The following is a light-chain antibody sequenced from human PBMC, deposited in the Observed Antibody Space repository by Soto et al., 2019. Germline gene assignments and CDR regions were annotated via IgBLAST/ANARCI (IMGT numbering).Light chain of an antibody. Sequence: EIVLTQSPGTLSLSRGERATLSCRASQSVSSRFLAWYQQKPGQAPRVLIYGASSRATGIPDRFSGSGSGTDFTLIISRLEPADFAMYYCQQYDSSRTFGQGTKVEMK. CDR3: QQYDSSRT. V-gene: IGKV3-20*01. J-gene: IGKJ1*01. CDR2: GAS. CDR1: QSVSSRF.